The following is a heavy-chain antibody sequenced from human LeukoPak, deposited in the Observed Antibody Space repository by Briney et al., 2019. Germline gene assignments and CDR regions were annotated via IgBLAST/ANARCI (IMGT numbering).Heavy chain of an antibody. Sequence: GGPLSLSFAAPGFTFRSFSMNWGRQPQGRGLGGVSSISSSSSTIYYADYVKGRFTISRDNAKNSLYLQMNSLRAEDTAVYYCARGEDIVVVPAAGPFDYWGQGTLVTVSS. CDR1: GFTFRSFS. J-gene: IGHJ4*02. CDR3: ARGEDIVVVPAAGPFDY. D-gene: IGHD2-2*01. V-gene: IGHV3-48*01. CDR2: ISSSSSTI.